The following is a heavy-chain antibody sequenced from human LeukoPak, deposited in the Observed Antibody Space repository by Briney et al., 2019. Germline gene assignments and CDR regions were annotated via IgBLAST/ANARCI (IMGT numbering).Heavy chain of an antibody. CDR1: GGSISSGSYY. Sequence: PSQTLSLTCTVSGGSISSGSYYWSWIRQPAGKGLEWIGRIYTSGSTNYNPSLKSRVTISVDTSKNQFSLKLSSVTAADTAVYYCARSSAEQLVQTIIDFDYWGQGTLVTVSS. J-gene: IGHJ4*02. CDR2: IYTSGST. V-gene: IGHV4-61*02. D-gene: IGHD6-13*01. CDR3: ARSSAEQLVQTIIDFDY.